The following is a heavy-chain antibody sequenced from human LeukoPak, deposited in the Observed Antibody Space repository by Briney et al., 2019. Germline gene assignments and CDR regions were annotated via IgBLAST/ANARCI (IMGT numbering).Heavy chain of an antibody. CDR3: AKDGYCSGGNCRGGPYYFDY. J-gene: IGHJ4*02. CDR2: KWYDGSNK. CDR1: GFTFSSYG. D-gene: IGHD2-15*01. Sequence: GGPLRLPCAASGFTFSSYGVHWVRQAPGKGLEGVTFKWYDGSNKYYVDTEKGRFSISRDNYKNTLYLQMNSLRDEDTAVYYCAKDGYCSGGNCRGGPYYFDYWGQGTLVTVSS. V-gene: IGHV3-30*02.